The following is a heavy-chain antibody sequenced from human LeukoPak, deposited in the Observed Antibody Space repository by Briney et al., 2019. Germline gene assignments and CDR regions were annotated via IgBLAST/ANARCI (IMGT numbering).Heavy chain of an antibody. J-gene: IGHJ4*02. V-gene: IGHV3-23*01. CDR2: LSGSGGST. CDR3: AKKGFGELVIDY. Sequence: GGSLRLSCAASGFTFSSYAMSWLRQAPGKGLEWVSALSGSGGSTYYADSVKGRFTISRDNSKNTLYLQMNSLRAEDTAVYYCAKKGFGELVIDYWGQGTLVTVSS. CDR1: GFTFSSYA. D-gene: IGHD3-10*01.